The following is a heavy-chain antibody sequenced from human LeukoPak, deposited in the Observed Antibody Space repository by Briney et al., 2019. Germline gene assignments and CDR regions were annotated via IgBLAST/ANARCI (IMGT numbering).Heavy chain of an antibody. CDR3: ARADCSGGSCYFDY. Sequence: SETLSLTCTVSGGSISNYYWSWIRQPPGKGLEWIGYVYYTGSANQNPSLKSRVTLSVDTSKNQLSLKLTSVTAADTAVYYCARADCSGGSCYFDYWGQGTLVTVSS. J-gene: IGHJ4*02. CDR1: GGSISNYY. D-gene: IGHD2-15*01. V-gene: IGHV4-59*08. CDR2: VYYTGSA.